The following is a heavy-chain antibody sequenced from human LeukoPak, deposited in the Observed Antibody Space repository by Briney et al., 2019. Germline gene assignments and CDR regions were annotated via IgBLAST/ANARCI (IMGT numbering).Heavy chain of an antibody. CDR3: ARPERGYSYGAYYYGMGV. Sequence: ASVKVSCKASGYTFTSYYMHWVRQAPGQGLEWMGIINPSGGRTSYAQKFQGRVTMTRDTSTSTVYMELSSLRSEDTAVYYCARPERGYSYGAYYYGMGVWGQGTTVTVSS. J-gene: IGHJ6*02. CDR1: GYTFTSYY. V-gene: IGHV1-46*01. CDR2: INPSGGRT. D-gene: IGHD5-18*01.